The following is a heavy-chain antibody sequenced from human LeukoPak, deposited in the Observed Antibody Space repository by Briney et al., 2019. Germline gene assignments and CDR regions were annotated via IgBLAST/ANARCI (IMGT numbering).Heavy chain of an antibody. CDR2: IYYSGST. CDR3: ARRSSDGVDDAFDI. Sequence: SETLSLTCTVSGGSISSGDYYWSWIRQPPGKGLEWIGYIYYSGSTYYNPSLKSRVTISVDTSKNQFSLKLSSVTAADTAVYYCARRSSDGVDDAFDIWGQGTMVTVSS. J-gene: IGHJ3*02. V-gene: IGHV4-30-4*08. CDR1: GGSISSGDYY. D-gene: IGHD6-13*01.